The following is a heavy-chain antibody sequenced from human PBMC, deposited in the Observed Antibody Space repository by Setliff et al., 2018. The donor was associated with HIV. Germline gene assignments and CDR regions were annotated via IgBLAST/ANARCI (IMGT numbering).Heavy chain of an antibody. Sequence: CKPSGYSFTNHYMHWVRQAPGQGLEWMGVINPTGGSTRNTQKFQGRVAMTRDTSTSTVYMELSSLRSEDTAVCYCASAGAWQRNALDIWGQGTVVTVSS. J-gene: IGHJ3*02. CDR3: ASAGAWQRNALDI. CDR1: GYSFTNHY. CDR2: INPTGGST. D-gene: IGHD5-12*01. V-gene: IGHV1-46*01.